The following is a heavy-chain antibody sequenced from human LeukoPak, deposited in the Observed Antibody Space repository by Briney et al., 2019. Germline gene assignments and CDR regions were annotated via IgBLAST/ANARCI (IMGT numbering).Heavy chain of an antibody. J-gene: IGHJ4*02. V-gene: IGHV3-7*03. D-gene: IGHD5-24*01. Sequence: GGSLRLSCAASGFTVSSNYMSWVRQAPGKGLEWVANIKQDGSEKYYVDSVKGRFTISRDNAKNSLYLQMSSLRAEDTALYYCASGYRTFDYWGQGTLVTVSS. CDR2: IKQDGSEK. CDR1: GFTVSSNY. CDR3: ASGYRTFDY.